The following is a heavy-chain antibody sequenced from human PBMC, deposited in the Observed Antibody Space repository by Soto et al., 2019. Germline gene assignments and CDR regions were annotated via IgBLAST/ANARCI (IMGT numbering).Heavy chain of an antibody. J-gene: IGHJ4*02. V-gene: IGHV1-46*01. CDR3: ARDSELVDNYASGSYLDY. Sequence: QVQLVQSGAEVKKLGTSVKVSCKASGYRVTNYYMHWVRQAPGQGLEWMGIIIPSGGGTNYAQKSQGRVTMPRDTSTSTVYTELRSLISADTAMYYGARDSELVDNYASGSYLDYSGQGTLVTVSS. D-gene: IGHD3-10*01. CDR1: GYRVTNYY. CDR2: IIPSGGGT.